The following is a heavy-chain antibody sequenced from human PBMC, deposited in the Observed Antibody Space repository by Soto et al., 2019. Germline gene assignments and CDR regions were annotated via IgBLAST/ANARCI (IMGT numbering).Heavy chain of an antibody. D-gene: IGHD2-21*02. CDR3: ASVVTASYFDY. J-gene: IGHJ4*02. V-gene: IGHV4-59*01. CDR2: IYYSGST. CDR1: GGSISSYY. Sequence: SETLSLTCTVSGGSISSYYWSWIRQPPGKGLEWIGYIYYSGSTNYNPSLKSRVTISVDTSKNQFSLKLSSVTAADTAVYYCASVVTASYFDYWGQGTLVTVSS.